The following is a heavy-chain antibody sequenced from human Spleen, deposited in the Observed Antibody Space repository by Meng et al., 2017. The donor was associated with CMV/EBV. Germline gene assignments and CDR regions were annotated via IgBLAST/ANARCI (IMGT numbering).Heavy chain of an antibody. CDR2: IYPGDSDT. J-gene: IGHJ6*02. Sequence: KVSCKGSGYSFTSYWIGWVRQMPGKGLEWMGIIYPGDSDTRYSPSLQGQVTISADKSISTAYLQWSSLKASDTAMYYRARHQAAAQVYYYYYGMDVWGQGTTVTVSS. V-gene: IGHV5-51*01. CDR3: ARHQAAAQVYYYYYGMDV. CDR1: GYSFTSYW. D-gene: IGHD6-13*01.